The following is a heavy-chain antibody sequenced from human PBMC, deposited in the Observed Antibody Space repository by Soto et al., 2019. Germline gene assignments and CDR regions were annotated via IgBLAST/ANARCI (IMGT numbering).Heavy chain of an antibody. V-gene: IGHV3-33*01. J-gene: IGHJ4*02. Sequence: ESGGGVVQPGRSLRLSWAASGFTFSSYGMHWVRQAPGKGLEWVAAIWYDGSNKYYADSVKGRITISRDNSKNTLYLQMNSLRSAVTAVYYCARDPATFYFDYWGQGTLVTVSS. CDR2: IWYDGSNK. CDR3: ARDPATFYFDY. CDR1: GFTFSSYG. D-gene: IGHD5-12*01.